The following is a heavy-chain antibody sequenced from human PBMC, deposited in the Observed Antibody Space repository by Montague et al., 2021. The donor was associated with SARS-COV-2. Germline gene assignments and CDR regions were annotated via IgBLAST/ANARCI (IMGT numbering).Heavy chain of an antibody. D-gene: IGHD2-21*01. J-gene: IGHJ6*02. CDR1: GGSMSGYN. V-gene: IGHV4-59*01. CDR3: ARGINSAGSYYYHLDV. CDR2: MYNSEST. Sequence: SETLSLTCTVAGGSMSGYNWSWIRQPPGKGLQWIGSMYNSESTSYNPSLKSRVTISVDTSKKQFSLRLSSVTAADTAVYFCARGINSAGSYYYHLDVWGQGTTVTVSS.